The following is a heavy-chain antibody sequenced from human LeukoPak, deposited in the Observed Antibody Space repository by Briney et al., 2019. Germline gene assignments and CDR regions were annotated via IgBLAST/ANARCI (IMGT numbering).Heavy chain of an antibody. Sequence: GGSLRLSCAASGFTFSIYAMHWVRQAPGKGLEWVAVISYDGSNKYYADSVKGRFTISRDNSKNTLYLQMNSLRAEDTAVYYCAKVGEYQLLLYAFDMWGQGTMVTVSS. CDR2: ISYDGSNK. V-gene: IGHV3-30*04. D-gene: IGHD2-2*01. CDR3: AKVGEYQLLLYAFDM. CDR1: GFTFSIYA. J-gene: IGHJ3*02.